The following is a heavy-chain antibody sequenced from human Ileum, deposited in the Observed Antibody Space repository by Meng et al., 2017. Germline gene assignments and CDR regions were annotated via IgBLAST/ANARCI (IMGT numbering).Heavy chain of an antibody. J-gene: IGHJ4*02. V-gene: IGHV4-61*08. CDR1: GSAVSTSDYQ. CDR3: ARDHWGSLDY. Sequence: QVQPQEARPGLLRPSEPLSLICTVSGSAVSTSDYQRGWIRQPPGKGLEWIGYAGTNYNPSLKSRVTISVDTSKRQFSLKLTSVTAADTAVYYCARDHWGSLDYWGQGILVTVSS. CDR2: AGT. D-gene: IGHD7-27*01.